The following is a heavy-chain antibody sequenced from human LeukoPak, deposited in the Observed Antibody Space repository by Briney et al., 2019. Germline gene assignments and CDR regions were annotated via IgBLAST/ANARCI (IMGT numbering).Heavy chain of an antibody. CDR3: ARIYCSGGGCYYFDY. V-gene: IGHV4-4*02. J-gene: IGHJ4*02. CDR1: GDPMSSNNW. D-gene: IGHD2-15*01. CDR2: IHHSGDN. Sequence: PSETLSLTCGVFGDPMSSNNWLTWVRQPPGKGLEWIAEIHHSGDNHKNPSLQSRVYISLDKSKKQFSLNLNSVTAADTAVYYCARIYCSGGGCYYFDYWGQGTLVTVSS.